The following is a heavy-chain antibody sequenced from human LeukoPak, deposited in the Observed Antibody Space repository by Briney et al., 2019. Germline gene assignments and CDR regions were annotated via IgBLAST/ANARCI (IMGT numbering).Heavy chain of an antibody. CDR3: ARAYYYASSAFDI. Sequence: PSETLSLTCTVSGGSISSNTYYWDWIRQPPGKGLECIGGIYYGGSTYYNPSLKSRVIISVDTSKNQFSLKLSSVTAADTAVYYCARAYYYASSAFDIWGQGTMVTVSS. D-gene: IGHD3-22*01. CDR1: GGSISSNTYY. J-gene: IGHJ3*02. CDR2: IYYGGST. V-gene: IGHV4-39*01.